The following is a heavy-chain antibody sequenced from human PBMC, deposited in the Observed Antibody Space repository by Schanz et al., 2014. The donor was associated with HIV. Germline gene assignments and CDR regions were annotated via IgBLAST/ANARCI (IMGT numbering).Heavy chain of an antibody. J-gene: IGHJ4*02. D-gene: IGHD5-18*01. V-gene: IGHV4-34*01. CDR3: ARTYSYDDYFDY. Sequence: QVQLQQWGTGLLKPSETLSLICAVYNGSFGAYHWSWIRQPPGKGLEWIGYIYHSGSTYYNPSLKSRVTISVDRSKNISFFHFTCFHAADMDLYSCARTYSYDDYFDYWGQGTLVTVSS. CDR2: IYHSGST. CDR1: NGSFGAYH.